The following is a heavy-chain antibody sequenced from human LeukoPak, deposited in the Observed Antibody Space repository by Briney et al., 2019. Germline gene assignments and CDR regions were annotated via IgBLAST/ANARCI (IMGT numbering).Heavy chain of an antibody. CDR1: GFSLTTSRVG. J-gene: IGHJ4*02. CDR3: AHRPGMGAHRFDV. D-gene: IGHD1-26*01. Sequence: SGPTLVEPTETLTLTCTLSGFSLTTSRVGVGWMRQSPGKALQWLTLIYWDDDTRYRPSLRGRLAVTKDASKNQVLLTMTNVDPADTGTYYCAHRPGMGAHRFDVWGQGIPVTVSS. V-gene: IGHV2-5*02. CDR2: IYWDDDT.